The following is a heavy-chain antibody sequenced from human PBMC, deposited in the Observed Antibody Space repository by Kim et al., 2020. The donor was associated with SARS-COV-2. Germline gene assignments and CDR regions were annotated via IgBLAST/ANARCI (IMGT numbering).Heavy chain of an antibody. Sequence: ASAKVSCKASGYTFTSYYMHWVRQAPGQGLEWMGIINPSGGSTSYAQKFQGRVTMTRDTSTSTVYMELSSLRSEDTAVYYCARGGDIVLMVYPIFDYWGQGTLVTVSS. CDR2: INPSGGST. CDR1: GYTFTSYY. V-gene: IGHV1-46*01. CDR3: ARGGDIVLMVYPIFDY. D-gene: IGHD2-8*01. J-gene: IGHJ4*02.